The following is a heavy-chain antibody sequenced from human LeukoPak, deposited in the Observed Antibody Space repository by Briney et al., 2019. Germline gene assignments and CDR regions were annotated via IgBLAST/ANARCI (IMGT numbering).Heavy chain of an antibody. Sequence: GGSLRLSCAASGFTFSSYSMNWVRQAPGKGLEWVSSISSSSSYIYYADSVKGRFTISRDNAKNSLYLQMNSLRAEDTAVYYCALGCNSTSCYSLWGQGTLVTVSS. CDR2: ISSSSSYI. V-gene: IGHV3-21*01. CDR3: ALGCNSTSCYSL. D-gene: IGHD2-2*02. CDR1: GFTFSSYS. J-gene: IGHJ4*02.